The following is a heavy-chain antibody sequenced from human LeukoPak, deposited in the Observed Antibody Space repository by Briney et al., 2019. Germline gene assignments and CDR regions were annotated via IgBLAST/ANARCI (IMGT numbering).Heavy chain of an antibody. CDR1: GFTFSSYS. CDR2: INQGGSDK. V-gene: IGHV3-7*01. D-gene: IGHD3-3*01. Sequence: PGGSLRLSCVASGFTFSSYSMNWVRQAPGKGLEWVANINQGGSDKSYVDSVKGRFTVSRDNAKKSLYLQMNSLRAEDTAVYYCARAKGPPLRFLEWLPSPYMDVWGKGTTVTVSS. J-gene: IGHJ6*03. CDR3: ARAKGPPLRFLEWLPSPYMDV.